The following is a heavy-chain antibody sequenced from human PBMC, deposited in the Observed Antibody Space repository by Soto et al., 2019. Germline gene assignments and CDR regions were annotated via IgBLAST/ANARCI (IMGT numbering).Heavy chain of an antibody. V-gene: IGHV4-59*08. CDR2: IYYSGST. Sequence: SETLSLTCTVSGGSISGYYWSWIRQPPGKGLEWIGYIYYSGSTSYNPSLKSRLTISVDTSKNQFSLKLTSVTAADTAVYYCAIYGGNSVYFDYWGQGTLVTVSS. D-gene: IGHD4-17*01. CDR1: GGSISGYY. CDR3: AIYGGNSVYFDY. J-gene: IGHJ4*02.